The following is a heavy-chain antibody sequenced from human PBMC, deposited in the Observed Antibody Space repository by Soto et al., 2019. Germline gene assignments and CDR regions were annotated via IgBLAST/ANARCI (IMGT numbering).Heavy chain of an antibody. D-gene: IGHD1-26*01. CDR2: ISAYNGHT. V-gene: IGHV1-18*04. CDR3: ARKQTTQWEVRPPGY. J-gene: IGHJ4*02. CDR1: GYAFTSYG. Sequence: QVQLVQSGPEVKKPGASVKVSCKASGYAFTSYGFSWVRQAPGQGLEWMGWISAYNGHTHYAQNLQGRVTMTTDTSTSTTYMGLRSLTSDDTAVYYCARKQTTQWEVRPPGYWGQGTLVTVSA.